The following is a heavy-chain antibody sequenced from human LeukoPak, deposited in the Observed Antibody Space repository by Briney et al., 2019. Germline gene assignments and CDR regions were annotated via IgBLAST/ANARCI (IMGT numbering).Heavy chain of an antibody. CDR3: ARLPLDGDYDY. J-gene: IGHJ4*02. D-gene: IGHD4-17*01. V-gene: IGHV4-38-2*01. CDR1: GYSISSGYY. CDR2: IYHSGST. Sequence: SETLSLTCAVSGYSISSGYYWGWIRQPPGKGLEWIGSIYHSGSTYYNPSLKSRVTISVDTSKNQFSLKLSSVTAADTAAYYCARLPLDGDYDYWGQGTLVTVSS.